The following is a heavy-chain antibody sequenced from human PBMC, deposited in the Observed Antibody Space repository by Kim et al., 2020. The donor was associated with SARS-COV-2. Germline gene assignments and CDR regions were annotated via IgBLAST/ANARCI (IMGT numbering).Heavy chain of an antibody. V-gene: IGHV1-8*01. CDR1: GYSFTSYD. CDR2: VNPNSGNT. Sequence: ASVKVSCKTSGYSFTSYDINWVRQATGQGLEWMGWVNPNSGNTGYAQNFQGRVTMTRDTSISTAYMELSSLRSEDTAVYYCGSFRGYASWGLGTLVTVSS. CDR3: GSFRGYAS. D-gene: IGHD5-12*01. J-gene: IGHJ4*02.